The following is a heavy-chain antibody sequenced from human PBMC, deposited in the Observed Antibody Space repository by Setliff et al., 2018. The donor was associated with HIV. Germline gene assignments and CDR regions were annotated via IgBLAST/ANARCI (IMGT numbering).Heavy chain of an antibody. V-gene: IGHV5-51*01. CDR1: GYSFTSYW. CDR3: ASFHRTSYAFDI. Sequence: GESLKISCQGSGYSFTSYWIGWFRQKPGQGPEWMGIIFPRDSDTRYSPSFQGQVTISADNSINTAYLQWNSLKTSDTAMYYCASFHRTSYAFDIWGQGTMVTVSS. J-gene: IGHJ3*02. CDR2: IFPRDSDT.